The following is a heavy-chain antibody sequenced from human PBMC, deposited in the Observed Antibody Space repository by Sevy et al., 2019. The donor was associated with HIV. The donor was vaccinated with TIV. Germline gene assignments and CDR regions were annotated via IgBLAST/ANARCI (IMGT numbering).Heavy chain of an antibody. Sequence: ASVKVSCKVSGYSLTKLSMHWVRQAPGKGLEWMGSFDPEDGETIYAQNFQDRITMTEDTSTDTAYMELNSLRSEDTAVYYCAAGREYYYGNSGYFDFWGQRTLVTVSS. V-gene: IGHV1-24*01. CDR2: FDPEDGET. J-gene: IGHJ4*02. D-gene: IGHD3-22*01. CDR1: GYSLTKLS. CDR3: AAGREYYYGNSGYFDF.